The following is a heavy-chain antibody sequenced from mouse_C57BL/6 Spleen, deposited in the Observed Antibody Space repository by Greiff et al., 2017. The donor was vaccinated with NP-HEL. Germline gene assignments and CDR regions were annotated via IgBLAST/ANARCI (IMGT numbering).Heavy chain of an antibody. CDR2: INPYNGGT. Sequence: EVKLVESGPVLVKPGASVKMSCKASGYTFTDYYMNWVKQSHGKSLEWIGVINPYNGGTSYNQKFKGKATLTVDKSSSTAYMELNSLASEDSAVYYCARDHYSNYSLHNWGQGTLVTVSA. CDR1: GYTFTDYY. J-gene: IGHJ3*01. CDR3: ARDHYSNYSLHN. V-gene: IGHV1-19*01. D-gene: IGHD2-5*01.